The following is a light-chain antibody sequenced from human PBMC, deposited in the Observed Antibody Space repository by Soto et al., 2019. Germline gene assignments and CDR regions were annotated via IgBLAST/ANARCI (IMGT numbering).Light chain of an antibody. CDR1: QSISSY. CDR3: QQSYSTPWT. CDR2: AAS. J-gene: IGKJ1*01. Sequence: DIQMTQSPSSLSASVGDRVTITCRASQSISSYLHWYQQKPGKAPKLLIYAASSLQSGVPSRFSGSGSGTDFTLTISSLKPEDFATYYCQQSYSTPWTFGQGTKVEIK. V-gene: IGKV1-39*01.